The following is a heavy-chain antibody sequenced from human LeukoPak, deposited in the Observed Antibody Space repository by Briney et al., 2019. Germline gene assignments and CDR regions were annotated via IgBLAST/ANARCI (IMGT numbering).Heavy chain of an antibody. V-gene: IGHV4-59*01. CDR2: IYYSGST. CDR1: GGSINSYY. Sequence: SETLSLTCTVSGGSINSYYWSWIRQPPGKGLEWIGYIYYSGSTNYNPSLKSRVTISLDTSKNQFSLKLSSVTAADTAVYYCASTYCGGGSCYPYYWGQGTLVTVSS. CDR3: ASTYCGGGSCYPYY. J-gene: IGHJ4*02. D-gene: IGHD2-15*01.